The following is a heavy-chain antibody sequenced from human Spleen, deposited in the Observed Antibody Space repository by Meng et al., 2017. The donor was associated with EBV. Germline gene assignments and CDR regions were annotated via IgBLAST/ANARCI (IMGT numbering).Heavy chain of an antibody. J-gene: IGHJ4*02. CDR1: GGSFRDYY. CDR3: TRGGYYGSGNNYFSD. D-gene: IGHD3-10*01. Sequence: QVQLQQWGAXLLKPXXXLSLTCTVYGGSFRDYYYSWIRQPPGKGLEWIGGINHSGSINYNPSLKSRVTVSVDTSKNQFSLKLTSVTAADTAVYYCTRGGYYGSGNNYFSDWGQGTLVTVSS. CDR2: INHSGSI. V-gene: IGHV4-34*01.